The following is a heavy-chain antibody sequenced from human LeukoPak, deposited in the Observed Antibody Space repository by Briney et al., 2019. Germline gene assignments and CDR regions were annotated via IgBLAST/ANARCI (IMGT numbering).Heavy chain of an antibody. CDR2: ISYNGYT. J-gene: IGHJ4*02. Sequence: SETLSLTCTVSGGSISNYFWSWVRQPPGKGLEWIGYISYNGYTNYNPSLKSRVTMSVDTSENQFSLRLNSVTAADTAVYYCARKQGGTMYDVWGQGTQVTVSS. CDR1: GGSISNYF. V-gene: IGHV4-59*01. D-gene: IGHD1-7*01. CDR3: ARKQGGTMYDV.